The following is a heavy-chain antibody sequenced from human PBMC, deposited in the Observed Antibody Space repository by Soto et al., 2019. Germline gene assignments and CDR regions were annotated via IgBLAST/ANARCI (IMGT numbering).Heavy chain of an antibody. CDR3: AGGITMIAPADAFDI. D-gene: IGHD3-22*01. Sequence: PGGSLTPSCAPSGFTLSSKYMSWVRQAPGKGLEWVSVIYSGGSTYYADSVKGRFTISRDNSKNTLYLQMNSLRAEDTAVYYCAGGITMIAPADAFDIWGQGTMVTVSS. J-gene: IGHJ3*02. CDR2: IYSGGST. CDR1: GFTLSSKY. V-gene: IGHV3-66*01.